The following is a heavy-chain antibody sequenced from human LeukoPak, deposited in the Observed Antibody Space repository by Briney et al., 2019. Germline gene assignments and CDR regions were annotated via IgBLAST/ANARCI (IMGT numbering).Heavy chain of an antibody. Sequence: GGSLRLSCAASGFTFSSYWMHWVRQAPGKGLERVSVIYSGGSTYYADSVKGRFTISRDNSKNTLYLQMNSLRAEDTAVYYCARHYDSSGYYPGGSWYFDLWGRGTLVTVSS. V-gene: IGHV3-66*04. CDR2: IYSGGST. CDR1: GFTFSSYW. D-gene: IGHD3-22*01. J-gene: IGHJ2*01. CDR3: ARHYDSSGYYPGGSWYFDL.